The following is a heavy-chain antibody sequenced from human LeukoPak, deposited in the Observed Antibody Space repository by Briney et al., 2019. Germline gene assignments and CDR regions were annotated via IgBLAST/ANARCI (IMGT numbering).Heavy chain of an antibody. V-gene: IGHV4-59*01. CDR1: GGSFSGYY. J-gene: IGHJ3*02. D-gene: IGHD6-13*01. CDR2: IYYSGST. CDR3: ASGQPSDAFDI. Sequence: SETLSLTCAVYGGSFSGYYWSWIRQPPGKGLEWIGYIYYSGSTNYNPSLKSRVTISVDTSKNQFSLKLSSVTAADTAVYYCASGQPSDAFDIWGQGTMVTVSS.